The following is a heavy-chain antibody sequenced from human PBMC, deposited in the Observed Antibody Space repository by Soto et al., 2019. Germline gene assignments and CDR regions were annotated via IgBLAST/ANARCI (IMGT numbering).Heavy chain of an antibody. CDR3: ARSYNWTDVWFDP. CDR2: IYYSGST. D-gene: IGHD1-1*01. V-gene: IGHV4-59*01. Sequence: SETLSLTCTVSGGSISSYYWSWIRQPPGKGLEWIGYIYYSGSTNYNPSLKSRVTISVDTSKNQFSLKLSSVPAADTAVYYCARSYNWTDVWFDPWGQGTLVTVSS. J-gene: IGHJ5*02. CDR1: GGSISSYY.